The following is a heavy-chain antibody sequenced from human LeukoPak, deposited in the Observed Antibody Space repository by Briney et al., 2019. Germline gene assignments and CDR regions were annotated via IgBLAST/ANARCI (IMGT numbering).Heavy chain of an antibody. CDR1: GYTFTGYY. Sequence: GASVKVSCKASGYTFTGYYMHWVRQAPGQGLEWMGWINPNSGGTNYAQKFHGRVTMTRDTSISTAYMELSRLRSDDTAVYYCAKDLEAYSSGPKLFDYWGQGTLVTVSS. V-gene: IGHV1-2*02. J-gene: IGHJ4*02. CDR2: INPNSGGT. CDR3: AKDLEAYSSGPKLFDY. D-gene: IGHD6-19*01.